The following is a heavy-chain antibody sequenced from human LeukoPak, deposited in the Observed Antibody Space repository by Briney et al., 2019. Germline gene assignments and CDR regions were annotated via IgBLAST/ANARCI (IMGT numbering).Heavy chain of an antibody. CDR1: GGSISSYY. CDR2: IYYSGST. CDR3: ARLLYYDFWSGPGLNYMDV. J-gene: IGHJ6*03. V-gene: IGHV4-59*01. Sequence: SETLFLTCTVSGGSISSYYWSWIRQPPGRGLEWIGYIYYSGSTNYNPSLKSRVTISVDTSKNQFSLKLSSVTAADTAVYYCARLLYYDFWSGPGLNYMDVWGKGTTVTVSS. D-gene: IGHD3-3*01.